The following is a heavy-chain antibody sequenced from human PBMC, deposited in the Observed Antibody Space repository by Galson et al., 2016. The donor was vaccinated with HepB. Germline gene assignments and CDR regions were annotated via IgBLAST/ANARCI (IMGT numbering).Heavy chain of an antibody. Sequence: SLRLSCAASGFTFNTYAMHWVRQAPGKGLEWVAVVSFDGGKIFYADSVKGRFTISRDNSKNTVYLQMDSLRAKDTAVYYCARARPLRARNSMDVWGQGTTVTVSS. V-gene: IGHV3-30-3*01. J-gene: IGHJ6*02. CDR3: ARARPLRARNSMDV. D-gene: IGHD3-10*01. CDR1: GFTFNTYA. CDR2: VSFDGGKI.